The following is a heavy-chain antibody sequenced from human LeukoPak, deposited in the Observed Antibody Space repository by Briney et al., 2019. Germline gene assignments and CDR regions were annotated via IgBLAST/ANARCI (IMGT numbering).Heavy chain of an antibody. V-gene: IGHV4-39*01. CDR2: IYYSGTI. J-gene: IGHJ5*02. CDR3: AVYSTSSGWFDP. Sequence: SETLSLTCTVSGGSISSTSYHWGWIRQPPGKGLEWVSNIYYSGTIYYNPSLKSRVTISVDTSENQFSLKLSSVTAADTAVYYCAVYSTSSGWFDPWGQGTLVTVSS. CDR1: GGSISSTSYH. D-gene: IGHD6-6*01.